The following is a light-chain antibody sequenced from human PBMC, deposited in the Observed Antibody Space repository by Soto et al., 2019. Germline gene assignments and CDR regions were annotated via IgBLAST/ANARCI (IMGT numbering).Light chain of an antibody. Sequence: DLPMTQSPSSLSASVGDRVTITCRASQSISTYLNWYQQKPGKAPKLLIYAASSLQSGVPSRFSGSGSGTDFTLTISSLRPEDFATYYCQQSYSTPRTFGQGTKVEIK. CDR3: QQSYSTPRT. CDR1: QSISTY. J-gene: IGKJ1*01. V-gene: IGKV1-39*01. CDR2: AAS.